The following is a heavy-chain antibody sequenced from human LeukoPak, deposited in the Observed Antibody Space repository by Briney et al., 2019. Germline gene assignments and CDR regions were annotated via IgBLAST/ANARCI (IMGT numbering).Heavy chain of an antibody. D-gene: IGHD2-8*02. CDR3: TKAPLMSCTGAFCYPFDS. V-gene: IGHV3-23*01. CDR2: TVGSRPDT. Sequence: GGSLRLTCAASGFTFTNYAMRWVRQTPGKGLEWVSATVGSRPDTYHADYVKGRFTVSRDNSRNTLYLQMNNLRIEDSAVYYCTKAPLMSCTGAFCYPFDSWGQGVLVTVSS. J-gene: IGHJ4*02. CDR1: GFTFTNYA.